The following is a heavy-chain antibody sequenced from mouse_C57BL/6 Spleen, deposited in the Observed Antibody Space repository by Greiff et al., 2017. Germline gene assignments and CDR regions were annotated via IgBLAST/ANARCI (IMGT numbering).Heavy chain of an antibody. J-gene: IGHJ3*01. D-gene: IGHD4-1*01. Sequence: QVQLKESGAELVKPGASVKISCKASGYAFSSYWMNWVKQRPGKGLEWIGQIYPGDGDTTYNGKFKGKATLTADKSSSTAYMQLSSLTSEDSAVYFCARAHWDGFAYWGQGTLVTVSA. CDR2: IYPGDGDT. V-gene: IGHV1-80*01. CDR3: ARAHWDGFAY. CDR1: GYAFSSYW.